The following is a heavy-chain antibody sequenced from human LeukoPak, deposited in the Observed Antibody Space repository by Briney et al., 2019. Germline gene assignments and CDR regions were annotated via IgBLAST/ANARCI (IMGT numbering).Heavy chain of an antibody. V-gene: IGHV3-23*01. J-gene: IGHJ4*02. CDR2: ISGSGGST. D-gene: IGHD1-14*01. CDR1: GFTFSSYA. Sequence: GGSLRLSCVAPGFTFSSYAMSWVRQAPGKGLEWVSAISGSGGSTYYTDSVKGRFTISRDSSKNTLYLQMNSLKTEDTAVYYCTTHRRIVILGTTTEPLDSWGQGTLVTVSS. CDR3: TTHRRIVILGTTTEPLDS.